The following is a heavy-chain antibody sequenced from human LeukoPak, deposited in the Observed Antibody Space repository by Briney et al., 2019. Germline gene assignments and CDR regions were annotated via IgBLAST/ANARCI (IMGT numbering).Heavy chain of an antibody. J-gene: IGHJ4*02. CDR2: IRYDGSNK. CDR3: ARGAGYSSFFDY. Sequence: PGGSLRLTCAASGFTFSSYGMHWVRQAPGKGLEWVTLIRYDGSNKYYADSVKGRFTISRDNSKNTLYLQMNSLRAEDTAVYYCARGAGYSSFFDYWGQGTLVTVSS. V-gene: IGHV3-30*02. D-gene: IGHD6-19*01. CDR1: GFTFSSYG.